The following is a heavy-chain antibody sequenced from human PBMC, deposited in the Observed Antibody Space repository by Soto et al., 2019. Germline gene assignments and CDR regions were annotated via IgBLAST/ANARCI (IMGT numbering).Heavy chain of an antibody. V-gene: IGHV4-30-2*01. Sequence: SETLSLTCAVSGGSISSGGYSWSWIRQPPGKGLEWIRYIYHSGSTYYNPSLKSRVTISVDRSKNQFSLKLSSVTAADTAVYYCARLNRLAARPGSRFDPWGQGTLVTVSS. D-gene: IGHD6-6*01. CDR1: GGSISSGGYS. CDR3: ARLNRLAARPGSRFDP. CDR2: IYHSGST. J-gene: IGHJ5*02.